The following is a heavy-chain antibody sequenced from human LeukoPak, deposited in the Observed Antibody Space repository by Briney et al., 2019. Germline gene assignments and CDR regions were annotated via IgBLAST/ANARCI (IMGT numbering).Heavy chain of an antibody. CDR2: ISSSSSYT. D-gene: IGHD3-10*01. V-gene: IGHV3-11*06. CDR1: GFTFSDYY. J-gene: IGHJ4*02. Sequence: GGSLRLSCAASGFTFSDYYMSWIRQAPGKGLEWVPYISSSSSYTNYADSVKGRFTTSRDNAKNSLYLQMNSLRADDTAVYYCARAPSIFGGDFGYWGQGTLVTVSS. CDR3: ARAPSIFGGDFGY.